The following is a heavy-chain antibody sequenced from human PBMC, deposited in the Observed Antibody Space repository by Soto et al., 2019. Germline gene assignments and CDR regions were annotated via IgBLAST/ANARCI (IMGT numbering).Heavy chain of an antibody. Sequence: VQLLESGGGLVQPGGSLRLSCAASGFTFSSYAMSWVRQAPGKGLEWVSVISGSGGSKYYAASVKGRFTISRDNSKNTLYLQMNSLRAEDTAVYYCASRSSGWYFDYWGQGTLVTVSS. CDR3: ASRSSGWYFDY. V-gene: IGHV3-23*01. CDR1: GFTFSSYA. J-gene: IGHJ4*02. D-gene: IGHD6-19*01. CDR2: ISGSGGSK.